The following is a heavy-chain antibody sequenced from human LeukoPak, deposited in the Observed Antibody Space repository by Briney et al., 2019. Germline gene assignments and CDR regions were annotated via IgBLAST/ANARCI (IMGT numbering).Heavy chain of an antibody. CDR3: AKDYDSSGATYFDY. D-gene: IGHD3-22*01. J-gene: IGHJ4*02. Sequence: GGSLRLSCAASGFTFSSYAMHWVRQAPGKGLEWVAVISYDGSNKYYADSVKGRFTISRDNSKNTLYLQMNSLRAEDTAVYYCAKDYDSSGATYFDYWGQGTLVTVSS. CDR2: ISYDGSNK. CDR1: GFTFSSYA. V-gene: IGHV3-30*04.